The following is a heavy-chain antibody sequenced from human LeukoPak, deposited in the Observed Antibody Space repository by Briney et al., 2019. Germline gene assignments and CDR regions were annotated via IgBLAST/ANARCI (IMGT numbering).Heavy chain of an antibody. CDR3: ARENVVVTAIGFGY. CDR2: IYYSGST. CDR1: GGSISSYY. Sequence: SETLSLTCTVSGGSISSYYWSWIRQPPGKGLEWIGYIYYSGSTNYNPSLKSRVTISVDTSKNQFSLKLSSVTAADTAVYYCARENVVVTAIGFGYWGQGTLVTVSS. J-gene: IGHJ4*02. D-gene: IGHD2-21*02. V-gene: IGHV4-59*12.